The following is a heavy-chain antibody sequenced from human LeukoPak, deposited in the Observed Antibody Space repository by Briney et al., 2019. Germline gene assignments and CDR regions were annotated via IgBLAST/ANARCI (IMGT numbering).Heavy chain of an antibody. V-gene: IGHV4-34*01. Sequence: SETLSLTCAVYGGSFSGYYWSWIRQPPGKGLEWIGEINHSGNTNYNPSLKSRVAISVDTSKNQFFLKLSSVTAADTAVYYCARDRTDYGDYGNWFDPWGQGTLVTVSS. D-gene: IGHD4-17*01. CDR1: GGSFSGYY. CDR2: INHSGNT. CDR3: ARDRTDYGDYGNWFDP. J-gene: IGHJ5*02.